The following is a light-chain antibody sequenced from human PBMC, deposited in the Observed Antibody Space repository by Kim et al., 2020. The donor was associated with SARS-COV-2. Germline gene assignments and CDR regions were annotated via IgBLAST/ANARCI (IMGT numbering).Light chain of an antibody. Sequence: SASIVEIVAVTCRASQTINIYLSWYQHNPGKAPTLLIYGASTLHRGVPSRFRGSGSGTDFTLTISNLQPEDFATYSCQQTYNIPLTFGGGTKVDI. CDR3: QQTYNIPLT. CDR2: GAS. J-gene: IGKJ4*01. CDR1: QTINIY. V-gene: IGKV1-39*01.